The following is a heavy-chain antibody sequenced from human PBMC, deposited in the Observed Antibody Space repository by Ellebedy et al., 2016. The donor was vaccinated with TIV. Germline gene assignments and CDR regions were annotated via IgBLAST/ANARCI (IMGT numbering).Heavy chain of an antibody. J-gene: IGHJ2*01. V-gene: IGHV3-13*01. CDR3: AKGGRVYSYGGYFDL. D-gene: IGHD5-18*01. CDR2: IGTAGDT. Sequence: GGSLRLXXAASGFTFSSYDMHWVRQATGKGLEWVSAIGTAGDTYYPGSVKGRFTISRENAKNSLYLQMNSLRAEDTAVYYCAKGGRVYSYGGYFDLWGRGTLVTVSS. CDR1: GFTFSSYD.